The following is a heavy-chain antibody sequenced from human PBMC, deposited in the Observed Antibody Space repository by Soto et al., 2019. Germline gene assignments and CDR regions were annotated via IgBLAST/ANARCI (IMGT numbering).Heavy chain of an antibody. D-gene: IGHD6-13*01. CDR1: GGSFSGYY. CDR2: INHSGST. Sequence: SETLSLTCAVYGGSFSGYYWSWIRQPPGKGLEWIGEINHSGSTNYNPSLKSRVTISVDTSKNQFSLKLSSVTAADTAVYYCARLTSSSWYNWFDPWGQGTLVTVSS. CDR3: ARLTSSSWYNWFDP. V-gene: IGHV4-34*01. J-gene: IGHJ5*02.